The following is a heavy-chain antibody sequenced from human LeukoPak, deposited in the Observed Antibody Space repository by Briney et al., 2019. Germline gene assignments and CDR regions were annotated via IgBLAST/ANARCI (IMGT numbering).Heavy chain of an antibody. V-gene: IGHV3-30*02. CDR1: GFTFTSHG. CDR2: IGHDGRDI. J-gene: IGHJ4*02. D-gene: IGHD3-16*01. CDR3: ARDLIGGWSCDH. Sequence: GGSLRLSCTLSGFTFTSHGMHCVRHAPGKGLEWVAYIGHDGRDIYYADSVKGQFTITRDNSKNTVHLQMNSLKVEDTAVYYCARDLIGGWSCDHWGQGTLVTVSS.